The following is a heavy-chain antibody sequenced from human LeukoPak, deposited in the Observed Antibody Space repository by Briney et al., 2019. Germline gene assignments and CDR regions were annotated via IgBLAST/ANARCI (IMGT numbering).Heavy chain of an antibody. CDR3: AKALGASNTVDT. V-gene: IGHV3-48*03. D-gene: IGHD3-16*01. CDR1: GFTFSSYE. Sequence: GGSLRLSCAASGFTFSSYEMNWVRQAPGKGLEWVSYISSSGSTIYYADSVKGRFTISRDNSKNTLYLQMNSLRAEDTAVYYCAKALGASNTVDTWGQGTLVTVSS. CDR2: ISSSGSTI. J-gene: IGHJ5*02.